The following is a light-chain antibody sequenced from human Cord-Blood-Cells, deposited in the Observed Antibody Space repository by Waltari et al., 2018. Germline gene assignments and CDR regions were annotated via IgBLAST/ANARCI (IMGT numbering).Light chain of an antibody. CDR3: CSYAGSSTWV. CDR1: SSDVGSYNL. V-gene: IGLV2-23*01. Sequence: QSALTQPASVSGSPGQSITISCTGTSSDVGSYNLFSWYQQHPGKAPKLMIYEASKRPSGVSNRFSGSKSGNTASLTISGLQAEDEADYYCCSYAGSSTWVFGGGTKLTVL. J-gene: IGLJ3*02. CDR2: EAS.